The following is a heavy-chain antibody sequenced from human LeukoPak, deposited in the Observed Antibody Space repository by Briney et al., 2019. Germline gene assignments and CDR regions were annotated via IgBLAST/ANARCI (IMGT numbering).Heavy chain of an antibody. CDR1: GYTFTSNY. V-gene: IGHV1-46*01. Sequence: ASVQVSCKASGYTFTSNYMLWVRQAPGQGLEWMGIINPSGGSQGRVTMTRDTSTSTVYMELSSLRSEDTAVYYCARVGGNYPINWGQGSLVTVSS. D-gene: IGHD3-16*02. CDR3: ARVGGNYPIN. J-gene: IGHJ4*02. CDR2: INPSGGS.